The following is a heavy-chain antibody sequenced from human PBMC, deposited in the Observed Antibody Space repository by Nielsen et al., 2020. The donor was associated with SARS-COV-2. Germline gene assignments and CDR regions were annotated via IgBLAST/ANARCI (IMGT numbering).Heavy chain of an antibody. CDR3: ARAPITMIVVVNAFDI. D-gene: IGHD3-22*01. J-gene: IGHJ3*02. CDR2: IYTSGST. CDR1: GGSISSYY. Sequence: SETLSLTCTVSGGSISSYYWSWIRQPAGKGLEWIGRIYTSGSTYYNPSLKSRVTISVDTSKNQFSLKLSSVTAADTAVYYCARAPITMIVVVNAFDIWGQGTMVTVSS. V-gene: IGHV4-4*07.